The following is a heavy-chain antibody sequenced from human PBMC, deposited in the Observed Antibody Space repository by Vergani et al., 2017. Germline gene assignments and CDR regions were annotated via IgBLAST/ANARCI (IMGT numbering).Heavy chain of an antibody. CDR1: GYTFTSYA. CDR3: AREGFYDYVXGSYRLRGGYYFDY. J-gene: IGHJ4*02. D-gene: IGHD3-16*02. CDR2: INAGNGNT. Sequence: QVQLVQSGAEVKKPGASLKVSCKASGYTFTSYAMHWVRQAPGQRLEWMGWINAGNGNTKYSQKFQGRVTITRGTSASTAYMELSSLRSEDTAVYYCAREGFYDYVXGSYRLRGGYYFDYWGQGTLVTVSS. V-gene: IGHV1-3*01.